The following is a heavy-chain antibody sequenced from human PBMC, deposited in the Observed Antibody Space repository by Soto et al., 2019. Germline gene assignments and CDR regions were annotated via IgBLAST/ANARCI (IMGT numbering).Heavy chain of an antibody. CDR2: INHSGST. CDR1: GGSFSGYY. CDR3: ARGYYYDSSGYYPNNWFDP. V-gene: IGHV4-34*01. D-gene: IGHD3-22*01. Sequence: SETLSLTCAVYGGSFSGYYWSWIRQPPRKGLEWIGEINHSGSTNYNPSLKSRVTISVDTSKNQFSLKLSSVTAADTAVYYCARGYYYDSSGYYPNNWFDPWGQGTLVTVSS. J-gene: IGHJ5*02.